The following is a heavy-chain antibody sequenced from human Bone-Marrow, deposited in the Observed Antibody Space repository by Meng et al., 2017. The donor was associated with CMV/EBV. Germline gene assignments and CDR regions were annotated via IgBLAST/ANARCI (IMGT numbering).Heavy chain of an antibody. CDR3: ARDSGLRGGIDY. D-gene: IGHD5-12*01. Sequence: QVQLVESGGGVVQPGRSLRLSCAASGFTFSSYAMHWVRQAPGKGLEWVAVISYDGSNKYYAGSVKGRFTISRDNSKNTLYLQMNSLRAEDTAVYYCARDSGLRGGIDYWGQGTLVTVSS. J-gene: IGHJ4*02. CDR1: GFTFSSYA. CDR2: ISYDGSNK. V-gene: IGHV3-30-3*01.